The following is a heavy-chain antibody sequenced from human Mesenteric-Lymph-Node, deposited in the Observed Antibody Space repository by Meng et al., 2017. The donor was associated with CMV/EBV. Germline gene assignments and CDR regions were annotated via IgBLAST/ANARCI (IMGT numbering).Heavy chain of an antibody. CDR3: ALVPPLDD. CDR2: INPNSGVA. J-gene: IGHJ6*02. CDR1: GYNFIDYY. Sequence: ASVKVSCKASGYNFIDYYVHWVRQAPGQGLEWMGWINPNSGVADYAQSFQGRVTMTTDTSISTAFMELSSLKSDDTAVYFCALVPPLDDWGQGTTVTVSS. V-gene: IGHV1-2*02. D-gene: IGHD2-8*02.